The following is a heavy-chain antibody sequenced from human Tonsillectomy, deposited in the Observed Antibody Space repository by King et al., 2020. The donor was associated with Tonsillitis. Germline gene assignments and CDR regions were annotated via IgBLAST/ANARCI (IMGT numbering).Heavy chain of an antibody. V-gene: IGHV3-48*01. J-gene: IGHJ4*02. Sequence: EEQLVQSGGGLVQPGGSLRLSCAASGFTLSTYSMNWVRQAPGKGLEWVSYISSSSSTIYYADSVKGRFTISRDNAKNSLYLQMNSLRGEDTAVYYFARSSTSSNWPYYFDYWGQGTLVTVSS. CDR2: ISSSSSTI. CDR3: ARSSTSSNWPYYFDY. CDR1: GFTLSTYS. D-gene: IGHD6-13*01.